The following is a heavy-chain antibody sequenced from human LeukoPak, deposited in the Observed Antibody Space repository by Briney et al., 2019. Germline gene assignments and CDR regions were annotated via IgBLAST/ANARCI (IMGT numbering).Heavy chain of an antibody. V-gene: IGHV3-11*04. Sequence: GGSLRLSCAASGFTVSSNYMSWVRQAPGKGLEWVSYISGSGRTIYYANSVKGRFTISRDNAKNSLYLQMNSLRADDTAVYYCARLDASGLDYWGQGTLVTVSS. CDR2: ISGSGRTI. D-gene: IGHD6-19*01. CDR1: GFTVSSNY. CDR3: ARLDASGLDY. J-gene: IGHJ4*02.